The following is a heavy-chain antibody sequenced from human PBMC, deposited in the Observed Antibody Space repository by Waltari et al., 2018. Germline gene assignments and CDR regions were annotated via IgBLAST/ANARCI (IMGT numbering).Heavy chain of an antibody. CDR3: ARGGRIAARPVDY. CDR1: GGSFSGYS. V-gene: IGHV4-34*01. J-gene: IGHJ4*02. Sequence: QVQLQQWGAGLLKPSETLSLTCAVYGGSFSGYSWSWIRQPPGKGLEWIGEINHSGSTNYNPSLKSRVTISVDTSKNQFSLKLSSVTAADTVVYYCARGGRIAARPVDYWGQGTLVTVSS. CDR2: INHSGST. D-gene: IGHD6-6*01.